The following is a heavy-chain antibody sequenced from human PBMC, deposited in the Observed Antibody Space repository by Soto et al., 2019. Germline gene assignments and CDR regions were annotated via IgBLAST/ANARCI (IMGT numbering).Heavy chain of an antibody. CDR2: IWYDGSNK. Sequence: GGSLRLSCAASGFTFSSYGMHWVRQAPGKGLEWVAVIWYDGSNKYYADSVKGRFTISRDNSKNTLYLQMNSLRAEDTAVYYCARDITPTYVVPAPKYYYYGMDVWGQGTTVTVSS. CDR3: ARDITPTYVVPAPKYYYYGMDV. V-gene: IGHV3-33*01. D-gene: IGHD2-2*01. CDR1: GFTFSSYG. J-gene: IGHJ6*02.